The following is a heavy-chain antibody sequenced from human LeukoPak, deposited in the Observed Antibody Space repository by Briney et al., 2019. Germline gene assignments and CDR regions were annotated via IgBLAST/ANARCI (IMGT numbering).Heavy chain of an antibody. D-gene: IGHD3-10*01. Sequence: ASVKVSCKASGYTFTNYGISWVRQAPGQGLEWMGRISAYNGNTNYAQKLQGRVTMTTDTSTSTAYMELRSLRSDDTAVYYCARDRGPYGSGSYPYYYYGMDVWGQGTTVTVSS. CDR3: ARDRGPYGSGSYPYYYYGMDV. J-gene: IGHJ6*02. CDR2: ISAYNGNT. V-gene: IGHV1-18*01. CDR1: GYTFTNYG.